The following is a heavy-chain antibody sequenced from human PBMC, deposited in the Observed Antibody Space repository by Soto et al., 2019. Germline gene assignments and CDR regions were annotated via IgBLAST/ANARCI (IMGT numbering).Heavy chain of an antibody. CDR3: AGDRITIFYRDDIVV. CDR2: ISPYNGNT. D-gene: IGHD3-3*01. Sequence: QVQLVQSGAEVKKPGASVKVSCKASGYTFTNYGVSWVRQAPGQGLEWMGWISPYNGNTNFPQKVQGRVTMTTDTFRSTAYMELRSLKSDDTVVYYCAGDRITIFYRDDIVVWGQGTTVTVTS. J-gene: IGHJ6*02. CDR1: GYTFTNYG. V-gene: IGHV1-18*01.